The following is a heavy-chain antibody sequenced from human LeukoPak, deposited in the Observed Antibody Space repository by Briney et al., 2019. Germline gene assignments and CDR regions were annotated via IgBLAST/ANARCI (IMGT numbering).Heavy chain of an antibody. CDR3: ARGVWGSYRYTGSFDY. Sequence: PGGSLRLSCAVSGFTVSSNYISWIRQPPGKGLEWIGSIYYSGSTYYNPSLKSRVTISVDTSKNQFSLKLSSVTAADTAVYYCARGVWGSYRYTGSFDYWGQGTLVIVSS. CDR1: GFTVSSNY. CDR2: IYYSGST. V-gene: IGHV4-39*01. D-gene: IGHD3-16*02. J-gene: IGHJ4*02.